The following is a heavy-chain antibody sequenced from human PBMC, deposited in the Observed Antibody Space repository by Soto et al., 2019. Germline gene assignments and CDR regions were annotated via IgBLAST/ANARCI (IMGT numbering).Heavy chain of an antibody. D-gene: IGHD3-10*01. J-gene: IGHJ4*02. CDR3: ASSFYGAGSYCLDY. CDR1: GVSISSGGYY. V-gene: IGHV4-31*03. Sequence: QVQLQESGPGQVKASQTLSLTCTVSGVSISSGGYYWSWIRQHPGKGLEWLGYIYYSGSTYYNPSLKSRVIISVDTSKNQFSLKLSSVTAADTAVYYCASSFYGAGSYCLDYWGQGTLVTVSS. CDR2: IYYSGST.